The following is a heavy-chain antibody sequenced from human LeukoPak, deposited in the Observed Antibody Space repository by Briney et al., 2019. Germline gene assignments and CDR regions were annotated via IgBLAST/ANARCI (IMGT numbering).Heavy chain of an antibody. CDR2: INTNTGNP. J-gene: IGHJ6*03. CDR3: ARAYDFWSGYDYYYYYYMDV. V-gene: IGHV7-4-1*02. CDR1: GYTFTGYY. D-gene: IGHD3-3*01. Sequence: ASVKVSCKASGYTFTGYYMHWVRQAPGQGLEWMGWINTNTGNPTYAQGFTGRFVFSLDTSVSTAYLQISSLKAEDTAVYYCARAYDFWSGYDYYYYYYMDVWGKGTTVTVSS.